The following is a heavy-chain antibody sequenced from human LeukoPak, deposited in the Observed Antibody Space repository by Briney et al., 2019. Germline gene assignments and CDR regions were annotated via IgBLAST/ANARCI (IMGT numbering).Heavy chain of an antibody. Sequence: GGSLRLSCAASGFTFSSYWVSWVRQAPGKGLEWVANIKQDGSERYYVDSVKGRFTISRDNAKNSLYLQINSLRAEDTAVHYCVRGARYPIFDGYWGQGTLVTVSS. CDR2: IKQDGSER. V-gene: IGHV3-7*05. CDR1: GFTFSSYW. J-gene: IGHJ4*02. CDR3: VRGARYPIFDGY. D-gene: IGHD3-9*01.